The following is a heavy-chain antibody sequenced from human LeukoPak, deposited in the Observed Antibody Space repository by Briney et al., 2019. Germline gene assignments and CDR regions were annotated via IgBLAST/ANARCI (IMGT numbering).Heavy chain of an antibody. D-gene: IGHD3-16*02. CDR1: GYSISSGYY. CDR2: IYHSGST. J-gene: IGHJ4*02. V-gene: IGHV4-38-2*02. CDR3: ARGSYDYVWGSYRFDY. Sequence: SETLSLTCTVSGYSISSGYYWGWIRQPPGKGLEWIGSIYHSGSTYYNPSLKSRVTISVDTSKNQFSLKLSSVTAADTAVYYCARGSYDYVWGSYRFDYWGQGTLVTVPS.